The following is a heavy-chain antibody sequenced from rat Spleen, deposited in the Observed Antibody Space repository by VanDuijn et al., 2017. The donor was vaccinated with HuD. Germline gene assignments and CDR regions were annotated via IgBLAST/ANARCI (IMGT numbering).Heavy chain of an antibody. J-gene: IGHJ2*01. Sequence: EVQLVESGGGLVQPGRSLKLSCAASGFTFSNSGMAWVRQAPTKGLEWVAYINTGGGNTYYRDSVRGRFTISRNNAKITLYLQMNSLRSEDTATYYCTRDDYYSAVFDYWGQGVMVSVSS. CDR1: GFTFSNSG. CDR2: INTGGGNT. D-gene: IGHD1-1*01. CDR3: TRDDYYSAVFDY. V-gene: IGHV5S13*01.